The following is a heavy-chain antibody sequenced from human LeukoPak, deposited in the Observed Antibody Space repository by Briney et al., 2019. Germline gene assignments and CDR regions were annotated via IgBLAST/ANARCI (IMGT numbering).Heavy chain of an antibody. J-gene: IGHJ4*02. D-gene: IGHD1-26*01. CDR1: GFTFSSYA. V-gene: IGHV3-30*04. Sequence: PGGSLRLSCAASGFTFSSYAMHWVRQAPGKGLEWVAVISYDGSNKCYADSVKGRFTISRDNSKNTLYLQMNSLRAEDTAVYYCARVPFYSGSYYPFDYWGQGTLVTVSS. CDR3: ARVPFYSGSYYPFDY. CDR2: ISYDGSNK.